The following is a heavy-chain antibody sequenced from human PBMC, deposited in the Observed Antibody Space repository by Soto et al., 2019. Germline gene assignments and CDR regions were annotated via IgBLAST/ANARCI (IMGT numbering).Heavy chain of an antibody. CDR1: GFSFSLNA. J-gene: IGHJ4*02. D-gene: IGHD2-2*01. CDR3: ARDRYSAAVAPYIDY. V-gene: IGHV3-30*15. Sequence: QVQLVESGGGVVQPGRSLRLSCAASGFSFSLNAMHWVRQAPGKGLEWVAVISYDGGDKFYAASVKGRFTISRDNSENTLYLHMSSLKSEDTAVYYCARDRYSAAVAPYIDYWGQGALVSVSS. CDR2: ISYDGGDK.